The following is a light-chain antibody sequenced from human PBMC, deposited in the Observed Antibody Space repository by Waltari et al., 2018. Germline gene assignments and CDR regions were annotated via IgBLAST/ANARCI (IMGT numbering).Light chain of an antibody. V-gene: IGLV4-69*01. J-gene: IGLJ2*01. CDR1: SGHRTYA. CDR3: QTWDTDSYVI. Sequence: QLVLTQSPSASASLGASVKLTCTLSSGHRTYAIAWHPQHAGKGPRYLMKLNTDCSHNEGDGIPDRFSGSSSGAERYLTISSLQSEDEADYYCQTWDTDSYVIFGGGTKLTVL. CDR2: LNTDCSH.